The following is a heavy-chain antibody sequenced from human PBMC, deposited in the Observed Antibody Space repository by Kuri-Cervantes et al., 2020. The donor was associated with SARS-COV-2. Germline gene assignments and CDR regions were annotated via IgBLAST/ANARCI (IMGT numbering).Heavy chain of an antibody. D-gene: IGHD3-10*01. J-gene: IGHJ3*01. CDR3: AIPGGIVSGPGAFDF. V-gene: IGHV3-11*04. CDR1: GFTFSDYY. Sequence: AGSLRLSCAASGFTFSDYYMSWIRQAPGKGLEWVSYISSSGSTIYYADSVKGRFTISRDNGKNSLYLQINSQRAKDTAVYYCAIPGGIVSGPGAFDFWGQGTMVTVSS. CDR2: ISSSGSTI.